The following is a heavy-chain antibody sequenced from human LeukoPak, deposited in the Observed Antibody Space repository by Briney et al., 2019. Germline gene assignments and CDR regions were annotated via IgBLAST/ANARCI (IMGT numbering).Heavy chain of an antibody. D-gene: IGHD3-10*01. CDR1: GGSISSYY. V-gene: IGHV4-59*12. CDR2: IYYSGST. CDR3: ARRMGRRFGERYYYYHYMDV. J-gene: IGHJ6*03. Sequence: SETLSLTCTVSGGSISSYYWSWIRQPPGKGLEWIGYIYYSGSTNYNPSLKSRVTISVDTSKNQFSLKLSSVTAADTAVYYCARRMGRRFGERYYYYHYMDVWGKGTTVTISS.